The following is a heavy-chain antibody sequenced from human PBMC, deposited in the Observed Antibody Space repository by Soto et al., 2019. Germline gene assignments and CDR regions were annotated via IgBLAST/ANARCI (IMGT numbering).Heavy chain of an antibody. CDR2: INPDGSAT. J-gene: IGHJ4*02. CDR3: ARAYYYDSSGFSPGGY. D-gene: IGHD3-22*01. V-gene: IGHV3-74*01. CDR1: GFTFSSYW. Sequence: GGSLRLSCAASGFTFSSYWMHWVRQAPGKGLVWVSRINPDGSATNYADSVKGRFTISRDNAKNSLYLQMNSLRAEDTAVYYCARAYYYDSSGFSPGGYWGQGTLVTVSS.